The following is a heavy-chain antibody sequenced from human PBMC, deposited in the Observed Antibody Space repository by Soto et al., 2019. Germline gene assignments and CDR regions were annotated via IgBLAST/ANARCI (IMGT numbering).Heavy chain of an antibody. CDR2: IYHSGST. Sequence: QLQLQESGSGLVKPSQTLSLTCAVSGVSISSGGYSWSWIRQPPGKGLEWIGYIYHSGSTYYNPSLKSRVTISVDRSKNQFSLKLSSVTAADTAVYYCARSSAMVAIHWFDRWGQGTLVTVSS. CDR3: ARSSAMVAIHWFDR. V-gene: IGHV4-30-2*01. J-gene: IGHJ5*02. D-gene: IGHD5-18*01. CDR1: GVSISSGGYS.